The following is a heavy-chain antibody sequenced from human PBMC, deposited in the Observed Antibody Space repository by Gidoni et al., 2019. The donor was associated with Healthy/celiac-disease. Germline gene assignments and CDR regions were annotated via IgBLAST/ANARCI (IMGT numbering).Heavy chain of an antibody. Sequence: QVQLQQWGAGLLQPSETLSLTCAVYGGSFSGYYWSWIRQPPGKGLEWIGEINHSGSTNYNPSLKSRVTISVDTSKNQFSLKLSSVTAADTAVYYCARGGRGYSRRYGMDVWGQGTTVTVSS. J-gene: IGHJ6*02. CDR1: GGSFSGYY. CDR3: ARGGRGYSRRYGMDV. D-gene: IGHD2-15*01. V-gene: IGHV4-34*01. CDR2: INHSGST.